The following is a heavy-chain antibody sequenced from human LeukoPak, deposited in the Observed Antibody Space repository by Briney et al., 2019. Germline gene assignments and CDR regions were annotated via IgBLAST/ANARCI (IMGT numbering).Heavy chain of an antibody. V-gene: IGHV4-4*07. CDR3: ARVSGERERDSSGYIDY. D-gene: IGHD3-22*01. Sequence: SETLSLTCTVSGGSISSYYWSWIRQPAGKGLEWIGRIYTSGSTNYNPSLKSRVTMSVDTSKNQFSLKLSSVTAADTAVYSCARVSGERERDSSGYIDYWGQGTLVTVSS. CDR2: IYTSGST. J-gene: IGHJ4*02. CDR1: GGSISSYY.